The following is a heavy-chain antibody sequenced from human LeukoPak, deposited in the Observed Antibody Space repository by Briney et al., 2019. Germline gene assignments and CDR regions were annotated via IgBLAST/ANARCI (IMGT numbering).Heavy chain of an antibody. CDR1: GYSFTSYW. D-gene: IGHD6-19*01. CDR3: ARLRDIAVAGGFDY. J-gene: IGHJ4*02. Sequence: GESLKVSCKGSGYSFTSYWLGWVRQMPGKGLEWMGMIYPGDSDTRYSPSIQGQVTISADKSISTAYLQWSSLKASDTAMYYCARLRDIAVAGGFDYWGQGTLVTVSS. CDR2: IYPGDSDT. V-gene: IGHV5-51*01.